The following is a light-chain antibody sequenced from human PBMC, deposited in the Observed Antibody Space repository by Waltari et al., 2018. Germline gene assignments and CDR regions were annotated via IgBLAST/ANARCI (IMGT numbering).Light chain of an antibody. CDR3: QQYYDIPWT. Sequence: PDSLAVSLGERVTINCKSSQSVLYSSNSQNYLAWYQQKPGQPPKLLIYWASARESGVPDRFSGSESGTDFTLTISSLQAEDVAVYYCQQYYDIPWTFGQGTKVEIK. V-gene: IGKV4-1*01. CDR2: WAS. J-gene: IGKJ1*01. CDR1: QSVLYSSNSQNY.